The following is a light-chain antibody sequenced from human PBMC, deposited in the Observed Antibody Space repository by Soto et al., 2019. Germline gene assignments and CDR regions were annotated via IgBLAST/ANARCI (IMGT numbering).Light chain of an antibody. Sequence: QSVLTQPPSVSGAPGQRVTISCTGSSSNIGAGYDVHWYQQLPGTAPKRLIYGNSNRPSGVPDRFSGSKSGTSASLVITGLQAEDEADYSCQSYDSSLCGSVFGGGTKLTVL. J-gene: IGLJ2*01. CDR1: SSNIGAGYD. CDR3: QSYDSSLCGSV. CDR2: GNS. V-gene: IGLV1-40*01.